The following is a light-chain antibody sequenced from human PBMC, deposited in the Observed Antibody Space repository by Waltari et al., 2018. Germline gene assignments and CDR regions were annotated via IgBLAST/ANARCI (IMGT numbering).Light chain of an antibody. Sequence: EIVLTQSPGTLSLSPGERATLSCRASQSVSTYLAWYQQKPGQAPRLLIYHASTRATGIPDRFSGSGSGTDFRLTISRLEPEDFAVYHCQHYLRLLATFGQGTKVEIK. CDR2: HAS. CDR3: QHYLRLLAT. J-gene: IGKJ1*01. V-gene: IGKV3-20*01. CDR1: QSVSTY.